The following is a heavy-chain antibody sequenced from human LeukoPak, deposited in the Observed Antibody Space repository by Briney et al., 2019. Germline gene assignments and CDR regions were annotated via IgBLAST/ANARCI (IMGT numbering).Heavy chain of an antibody. CDR1: GFTFSSYA. D-gene: IGHD4-11*01. V-gene: IGHV3-30-3*01. CDR3: AREKSLPVGDAFDI. CDR2: ISYDGSNK. Sequence: GGSLRLSCAASGFTFSSYAMHWVRQAPGKGLEWVAVISYDGSNKYYADSVKGRFTISRDNSKNTLYLQMNSLRAEDTAVYYCAREKSLPVGDAFDIWGQGTMVTVSS. J-gene: IGHJ3*02.